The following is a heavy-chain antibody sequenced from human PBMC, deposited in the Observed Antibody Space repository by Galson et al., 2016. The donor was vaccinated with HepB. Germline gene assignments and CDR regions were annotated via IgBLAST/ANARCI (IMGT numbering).Heavy chain of an antibody. J-gene: IGHJ4*02. CDR2: ISYDGSND. CDR3: ARGRITLFRGEAYYSDY. Sequence: SLRLSCAASGFTFSSYAIHWVRQAPGKGLEWVSFISYDGSNDYYADSVKGRFTISRDNSKNTLSLQMNSLRPEDTAAYYCARGRITLFRGEAYYSDYWGQGTLVTVSS. D-gene: IGHD3-10*01. CDR1: GFTFSSYA. V-gene: IGHV3-30-3*01.